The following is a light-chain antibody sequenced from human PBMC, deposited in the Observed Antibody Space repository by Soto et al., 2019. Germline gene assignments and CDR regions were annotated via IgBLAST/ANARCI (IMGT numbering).Light chain of an antibody. V-gene: IGKV3-15*01. Sequence: EIVMTQSPATLSVSPGETATLSCRASQSISSNLAWYQLKPGQAPRLIIYRASTRATGIPARFSGSGSGTEFTLTISSLQSEDYAVYYCQQYKNWPPITFGQGTRLEIK. CDR1: QSISSN. CDR2: RAS. J-gene: IGKJ5*01. CDR3: QQYKNWPPIT.